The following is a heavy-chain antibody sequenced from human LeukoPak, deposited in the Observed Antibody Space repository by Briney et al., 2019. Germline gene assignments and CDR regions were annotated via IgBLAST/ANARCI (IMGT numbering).Heavy chain of an antibody. CDR3: ARDSPNTVTTSKFDY. CDR2: IIPIFGTA. Sequence: GASVKVSCKASGGTFSSYAISWVRQAPGQGLEWMGGIIPIFGTANYAQKFQGRVTITTDESTSTAYMELSSLRSEDTAVYYCARDSPNTVTTSKFDYWGQGTLVTVSS. D-gene: IGHD4-17*01. V-gene: IGHV1-69*05. CDR1: GGTFSSYA. J-gene: IGHJ4*01.